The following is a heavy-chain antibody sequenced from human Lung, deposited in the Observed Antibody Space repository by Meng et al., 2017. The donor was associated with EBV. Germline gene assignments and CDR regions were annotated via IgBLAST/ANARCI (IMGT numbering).Heavy chain of an antibody. J-gene: IGHJ4*02. Sequence: QGPLQQWGAGLLKPSETLSLTCAVYGGSFSGYYWSWSRQPPGKGLEWIGEINHSGSTNYNPSLKSRVTISVDTSKNQFSLKLSSVTAADTAVYYCARAPIVVVVAATLSGFDYWGQGTLVTVSS. CDR2: INHSGST. D-gene: IGHD2-15*01. CDR3: ARAPIVVVVAATLSGFDY. V-gene: IGHV4-34*01. CDR1: GGSFSGYY.